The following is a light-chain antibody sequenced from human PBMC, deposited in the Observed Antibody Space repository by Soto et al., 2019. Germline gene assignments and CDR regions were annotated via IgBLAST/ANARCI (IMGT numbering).Light chain of an antibody. CDR1: QSISSW. Sequence: DIQMTQSPSTLSASVGDRVTITCRASQSISSWLAWYQQKPGKAPKLLIYKASSLESGVPSRFSGCGSGTEFTLTISSLQPDDFETYYCQQYNSYQGTFGQGTKVEIK. V-gene: IGKV1-5*03. J-gene: IGKJ1*01. CDR2: KAS. CDR3: QQYNSYQGT.